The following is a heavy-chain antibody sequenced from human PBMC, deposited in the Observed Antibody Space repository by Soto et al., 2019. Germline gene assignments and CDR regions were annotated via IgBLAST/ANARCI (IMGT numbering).Heavy chain of an antibody. V-gene: IGHV4-31*02. Sequence: QVQLEQSGPGLVKPSQTLSLTCKISGGSISSVNHYWSWIRQSPGEGLEWIGYIFDSWTTHYNPSLKGRVTISGDTSQSQFSLTIHSVTVADTAVYYCAREVSWIGGFDFWGQGTLVTVSS. CDR2: IFDSWTT. CDR3: AREVSWIGGFDF. CDR1: GGSISSVNHY. J-gene: IGHJ4*02. D-gene: IGHD2-15*01.